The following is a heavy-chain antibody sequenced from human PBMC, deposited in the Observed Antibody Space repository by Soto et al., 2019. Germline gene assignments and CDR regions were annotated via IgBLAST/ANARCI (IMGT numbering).Heavy chain of an antibody. V-gene: IGHV3-7*03. J-gene: IGHJ3*02. CDR1: GFPFSSYW. Sequence: SLRLSCAASGFPFSSYWMSWVRQAPGKGLEWVANIKQDGSEKYYVDSVKGRFTISRDNAKNSLYLQMNSLRAEDTAVYYCAREGIMITFGGVIAYDAFDIWGQGTMVTVSS. CDR2: IKQDGSEK. D-gene: IGHD3-16*02. CDR3: AREGIMITFGGVIAYDAFDI.